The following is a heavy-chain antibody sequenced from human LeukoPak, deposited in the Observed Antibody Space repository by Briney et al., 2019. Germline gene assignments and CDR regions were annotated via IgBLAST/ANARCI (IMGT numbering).Heavy chain of an antibody. J-gene: IGHJ3*02. CDR3: AKFDHLEI. Sequence: GGSLRLSCVASGFTFSSYWMHWVRQAPGKGLVWVSRIDSDGSPTYYADSVKGRFTIFRDNAKNTLYLQMNSLRAEDTAVYYCAKFDHLEIRGQGTMVTVSS. V-gene: IGHV3-74*01. CDR1: GFTFSSYW. CDR2: IDSDGSPT. D-gene: IGHD3-10*01.